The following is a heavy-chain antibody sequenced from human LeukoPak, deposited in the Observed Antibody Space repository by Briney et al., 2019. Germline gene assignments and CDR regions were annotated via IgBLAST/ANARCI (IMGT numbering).Heavy chain of an antibody. CDR2: IIPIFGTA. D-gene: IGHD3-10*01. CDR1: GGTFSSYA. J-gene: IGHJ4*02. Sequence: GSSVKVSCKASGGTFSSYAISWVRQAPGQGLEWMGGIIPIFGTANYAQKFQGRVTITADESTNTAYMELRSLRSDDTAVYYCARDGLLWPRGVWDYFDYWGQGTLVTVSS. CDR3: ARDGLLWPRGVWDYFDY. V-gene: IGHV1-69*01.